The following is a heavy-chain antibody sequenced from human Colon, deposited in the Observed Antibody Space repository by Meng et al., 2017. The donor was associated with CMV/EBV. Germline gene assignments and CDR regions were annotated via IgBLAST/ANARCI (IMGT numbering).Heavy chain of an antibody. D-gene: IGHD1/OR15-1a*01. CDR3: ARVWEAAWNTVITDC. V-gene: IGHV1-18*01. CDR2: ISAHSGDT. Sequence: SGYTFSKDGISWLRQAPGQGLEWMGWISAHSGDTWLISPFKQRVILTTDTASSTAHMELTDLTSDDTAVYYCARVWEAAWNTVITDCWGQGTLVTVSS. J-gene: IGHJ4*02. CDR1: GYTFSKDG.